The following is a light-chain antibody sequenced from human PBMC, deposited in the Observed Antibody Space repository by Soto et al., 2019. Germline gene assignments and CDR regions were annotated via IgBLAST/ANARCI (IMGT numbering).Light chain of an antibody. CDR1: QSVSSN. CDR3: QQYASSPWT. CDR2: GAS. Sequence: EIFMAQARCSLSVSPVEIATRSRRASQSVSSNLAWFQQKPGQAPRLLIYGASNRATGIPDRVSGSGSGTDFTLTINRLEPEDFAVYYCQQYASSPWTFGQGTKVDI. V-gene: IGKV3-20*01. J-gene: IGKJ1*01.